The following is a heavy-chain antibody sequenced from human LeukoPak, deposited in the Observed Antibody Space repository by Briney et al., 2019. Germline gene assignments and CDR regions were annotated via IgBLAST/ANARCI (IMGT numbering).Heavy chain of an antibody. Sequence: SETLSLTCTVSGGSISSSSYYWGWIRQPPGKGLEWVGSIYFSGSSYYNPSLKSRVTISVDTSKNHFSLKLSSVTAADTAVYYCARGPTTYYYDSSGYYYVDYWGQGTLVTVSS. J-gene: IGHJ4*02. V-gene: IGHV4-39*02. CDR1: GGSISSSSYY. D-gene: IGHD3-22*01. CDR2: IYFSGSS. CDR3: ARGPTTYYYDSSGYYYVDY.